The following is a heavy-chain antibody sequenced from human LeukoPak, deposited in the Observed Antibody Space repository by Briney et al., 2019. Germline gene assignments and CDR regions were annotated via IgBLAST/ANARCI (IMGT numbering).Heavy chain of an antibody. D-gene: IGHD4-17*01. CDR3: SRNGHDYGEY. V-gene: IGHV1-2*06. CDR1: GYTFTGYY. CDR2: INPNSGGA. Sequence: ASVEVSCKASGYTFTGYYMHWVRQAPGQGLEWMGRINPNSGGASYAPKFQGRVTMTRDTSISTGYMELSSLTSDDPAVIYFSRNGHDYGEYWGQGTLVNV. J-gene: IGHJ4*02.